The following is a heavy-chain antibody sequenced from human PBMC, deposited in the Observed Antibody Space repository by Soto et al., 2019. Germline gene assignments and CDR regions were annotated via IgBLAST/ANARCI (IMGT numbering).Heavy chain of an antibody. Sequence: SETLSLICSVSGYSVTSRDYYWAWIRQPPGKGLEWIGSMFYSGLTYYNPSLKSRVTLSVDTSKNQFSVRLNSVTAADTAVYYWAPLSVSLSGPYGRHVWGQGTTVTVSS. CDR2: MFYSGLT. CDR1: GYSVTSRDYY. CDR3: APLSVSLSGPYGRHV. J-gene: IGHJ6*02. V-gene: IGHV4-39*01. D-gene: IGHD2-15*01.